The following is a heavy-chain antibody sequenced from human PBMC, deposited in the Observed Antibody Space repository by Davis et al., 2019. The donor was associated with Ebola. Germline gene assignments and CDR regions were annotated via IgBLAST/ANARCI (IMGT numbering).Heavy chain of an antibody. Sequence: AASVKVSCKASGYTFTSYAMNWVRQAPGQRLEWMGWINPGYGNTKYSQNFLGRVTITRDTSATTVYMELSSLRSEDTAVYYCARDYMGYDDYWGQGTLVTVSA. CDR2: INPGYGNT. CDR1: GYTFTSYA. CDR3: ARDYMGYDDY. D-gene: IGHD5-12*01. V-gene: IGHV1-3*01. J-gene: IGHJ4*02.